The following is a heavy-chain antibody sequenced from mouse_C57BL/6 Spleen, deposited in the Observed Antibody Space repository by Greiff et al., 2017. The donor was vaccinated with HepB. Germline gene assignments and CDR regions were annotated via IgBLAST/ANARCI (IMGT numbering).Heavy chain of an antibody. Sequence: EVKLVESGEGLVKPGGSLKLSCAASGFTFSSYAMSWVRQTPEKRLEWVAYISSGGDYIYYADTVKGRFTISRDNARNTLYLQMSSLKSEDTAMYYCTRAVYYSNYFDYWGQGTTLTVSS. V-gene: IGHV5-9-1*02. CDR3: TRAVYYSNYFDY. J-gene: IGHJ2*01. CDR1: GFTFSSYA. D-gene: IGHD2-5*01. CDR2: ISSGGDYI.